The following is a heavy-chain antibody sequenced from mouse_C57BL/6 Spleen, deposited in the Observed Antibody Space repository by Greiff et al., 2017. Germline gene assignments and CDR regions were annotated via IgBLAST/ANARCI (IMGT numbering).Heavy chain of an antibody. CDR3: ARSHFDV. J-gene: IGHJ1*03. CDR1: GYTFTSYD. CDR2: IYPRDGST. Sequence: QVKLMESGPELVKPGASVKLSCKASGYTFTSYDINWVKQRPGQGLEWIGWIYPRDGSTKYNEKFKGKATLTVDTSSSTAYMELHSLTSEDSAVYFCARSHFDVWGTGTTVTVSS. V-gene: IGHV1-85*01.